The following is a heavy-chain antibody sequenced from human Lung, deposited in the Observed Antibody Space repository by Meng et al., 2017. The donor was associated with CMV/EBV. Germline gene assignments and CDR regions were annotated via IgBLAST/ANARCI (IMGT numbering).Heavy chain of an antibody. J-gene: IGHJ5*02. CDR1: RGHMSSGGYC. Sequence: CSVSRGHMSSGGYCWSWIRQHPEKGLEWIGYTYSDGTTHYNPSLRSRISISVDTSKKQFYLKLDSVTAADTAVYYCARQAPDNYFDTWGQGALVTVSS. CDR3: ARQAPDNYFDT. V-gene: IGHV4-31*03. CDR2: TYSDGTT.